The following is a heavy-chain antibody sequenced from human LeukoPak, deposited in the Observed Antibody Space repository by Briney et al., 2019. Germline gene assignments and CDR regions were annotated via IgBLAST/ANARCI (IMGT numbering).Heavy chain of an antibody. CDR1: GFTFRSYW. D-gene: IGHD3-22*01. CDR2: INSDGSDT. J-gene: IGHJ5*02. V-gene: IGHV3-74*01. CDR3: AKDTPYYYDSSGYYES. Sequence: GGSLRLSCAASGFTFRSYWVHWVRQAPGKGLVWVSGINSDGSDTSYADDVKGRFTISRDNSKNTLYLQMNSLRAEDTAVYYCAKDTPYYYDSSGYYESWGQGTLVTVSS.